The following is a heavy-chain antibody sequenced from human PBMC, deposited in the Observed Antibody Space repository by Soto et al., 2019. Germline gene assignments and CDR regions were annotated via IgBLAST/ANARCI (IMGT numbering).Heavy chain of an antibody. CDR2: FMYTGNT. Sequence: QLQLQESGPGLVKPSETLSLTCTVSGGPISTSGYFWGWIRQFPGTGLEWIGSFMYTGNTYYNPSLGGRATMSVDTSQNRFSLQLTSVIAADTAVYYCVREWVAGNPGGVWGQGTLVTVSS. CDR1: GGPISTSGYF. D-gene: IGHD6-13*01. J-gene: IGHJ4*02. V-gene: IGHV4-39*02. CDR3: VREWVAGNPGGV.